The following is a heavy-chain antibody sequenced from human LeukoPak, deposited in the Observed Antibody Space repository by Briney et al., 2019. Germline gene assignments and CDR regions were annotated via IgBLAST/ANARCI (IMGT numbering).Heavy chain of an antibody. CDR3: AKGRPLSGY. D-gene: IGHD6-25*01. J-gene: IGHJ4*02. CDR2: ITNTGTAT. V-gene: IGHV3-23*05. CDR1: GFTFSNYA. Sequence: PGGSLRLSCAASGFTFSNYAMSWVRPAPGKGLECVTVITNTGTATAYADSVKGRLTISRDNSKNTLYLQMNSLRAEDTAVYYCAKGRPLSGYWGQGTLVTVSS.